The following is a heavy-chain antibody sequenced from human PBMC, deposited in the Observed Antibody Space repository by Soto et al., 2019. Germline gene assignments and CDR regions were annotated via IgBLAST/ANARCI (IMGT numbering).Heavy chain of an antibody. V-gene: IGHV3-21*02. CDR1: GFTFSSYS. J-gene: IGHJ4*02. Sequence: EVQLVESGGTLVQPGGSLRLSCAASGFTFSSYSMNWVRQAPGKGLEWVSSISSSSSYIYYADSVKGRFTISRDNAKNSLYLQMNSLRAEDTAVYYCASGTMVRGVITPPDCWGQGTLVTVSS. CDR3: ASGTMVRGVITPPDC. CDR2: ISSSSSYI. D-gene: IGHD3-10*01.